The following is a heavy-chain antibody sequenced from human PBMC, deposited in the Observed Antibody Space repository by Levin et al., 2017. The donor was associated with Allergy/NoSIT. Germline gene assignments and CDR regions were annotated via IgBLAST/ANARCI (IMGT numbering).Heavy chain of an antibody. V-gene: IGHV1-2*02. CDR3: ARAAGSYRGTFDY. CDR1: GYSFSGYY. Sequence: ASVKVSCKASGYSFSGYYVHWVRQAPGQGLEWMGWMNPNSGGTKYAENFQGRVTMTRDTSISTAYMELTRLRSNDTAVYYCARAAGSYRGTFDYWGQGTLVTVSS. J-gene: IGHJ4*02. D-gene: IGHD1-26*01. CDR2: MNPNSGGT.